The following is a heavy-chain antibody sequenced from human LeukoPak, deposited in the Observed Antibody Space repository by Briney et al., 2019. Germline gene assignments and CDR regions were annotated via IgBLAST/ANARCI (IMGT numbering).Heavy chain of an antibody. Sequence: ASVNVSCKASGYTFTSYGISWVRQAPGQGLEWMGWISAYNGNTNYAQKLQGRVTMTTDTSTSTAYMELRSLRSDDTAVYYCASHSPEGGLTDYYYYGMDVWGQGTTVTVSS. D-gene: IGHD2-21*02. J-gene: IGHJ6*02. CDR1: GYTFTSYG. V-gene: IGHV1-18*01. CDR2: ISAYNGNT. CDR3: ASHSPEGGLTDYYYYGMDV.